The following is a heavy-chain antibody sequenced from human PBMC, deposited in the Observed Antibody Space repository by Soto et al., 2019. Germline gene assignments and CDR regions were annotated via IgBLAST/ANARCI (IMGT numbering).Heavy chain of an antibody. CDR3: ARAYYYGSGSYYYYYYMDV. J-gene: IGHJ6*03. V-gene: IGHV4-34*01. CDR2: INHSGST. D-gene: IGHD3-10*01. CDR1: GWSFCGYY. Sequence: PSETLSLTCAVYGWSFCGYYWSWIRQPPGKGLEWIGEINHSGSTNYNPSLKSRVTISVDTSKNQFSLKLSSVTAADTAVYYCARAYYYGSGSYYYYYYMDVWGKGTTVTVSS.